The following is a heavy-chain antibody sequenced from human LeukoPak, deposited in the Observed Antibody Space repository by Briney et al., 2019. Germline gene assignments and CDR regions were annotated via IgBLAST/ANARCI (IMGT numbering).Heavy chain of an antibody. V-gene: IGHV1-18*04. CDR2: ISAYNGNT. J-gene: IGHJ2*01. CDR3: ATYLRSLSWYFDL. D-gene: IGHD4-17*01. Sequence: ASVTVSCQASGYTFTSYGISWVRQAPGQGLEWMGWISAYNGNTNYAQKLQGRLTMTTDTSTSTAYIELGSLRSDDTAVYYCATYLRSLSWYFDLWGRGTLVTVSS. CDR1: GYTFTSYG.